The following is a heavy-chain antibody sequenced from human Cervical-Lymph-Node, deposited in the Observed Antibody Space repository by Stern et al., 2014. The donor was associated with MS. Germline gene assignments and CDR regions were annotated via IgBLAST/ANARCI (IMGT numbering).Heavy chain of an antibody. CDR1: GGSIISSDHY. CDR3: AREGSVVTTYAMDV. CDR2: IYFTGTT. D-gene: IGHD4-23*01. J-gene: IGHJ6*02. V-gene: IGHV4-39*02. Sequence: QLQLQESGPGLVKPSETLSLTCTVSGGSIISSDHYWGWVRQPPGKGLEWIGSIYFTGTTFYTPSLTSRVSISLATSKNQFSLKVTSVTAADTAVYYCAREGSVVTTYAMDVWGQGTTVAVSS.